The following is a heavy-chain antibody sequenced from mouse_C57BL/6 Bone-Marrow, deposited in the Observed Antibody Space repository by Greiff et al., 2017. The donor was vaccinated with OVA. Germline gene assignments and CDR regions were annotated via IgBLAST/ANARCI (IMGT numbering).Heavy chain of an antibody. D-gene: IGHD6-1*01. J-gene: IGHJ2*01. CDR3: LAYYFDY. CDR2: IDPENGDT. CDR1: GFTFNDDY. V-gene: IGHV14-4*01. Sequence: DVKLVQSGAELVRPGASVKFSCTASGFTFNDDYMHWVKQRPEQGLEWIGWIDPENGDTEYASKFQGKASITADTSSNTAYLQLSSLTSEDTAVYYCLAYYFDYWGQGGTLTVST.